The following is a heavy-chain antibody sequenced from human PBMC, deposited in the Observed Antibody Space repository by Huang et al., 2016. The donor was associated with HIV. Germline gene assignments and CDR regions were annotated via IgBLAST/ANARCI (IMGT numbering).Heavy chain of an antibody. J-gene: IGHJ5*02. V-gene: IGHV5-51*01. CDR1: GYSFNTYW. CDR3: ARGGIAAAANNWFDP. Sequence: EVQLVQSGAEVRKPGESLKISCKGSGYSFNTYWIGWVRQMPGKGLEWSGIIYPGDSDTKYSPSFQGQVTSAVDKSTSTAYLQGRSLKASDTAIYYCARGGIAAAANNWFDPWGQGTLVTVSS. D-gene: IGHD6-13*01. CDR2: IYPGDSDT.